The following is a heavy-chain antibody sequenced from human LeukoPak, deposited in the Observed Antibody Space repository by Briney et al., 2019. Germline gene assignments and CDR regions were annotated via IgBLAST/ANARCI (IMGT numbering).Heavy chain of an antibody. V-gene: IGHV3-48*01. J-gene: IGHJ6*03. CDR3: ARDDHYNYYYMDV. CDR1: GFIFSTYS. CDR2: ISSSSSTI. Sequence: GGSLRLSCAASGFIFSTYSMNWVSQATGKGLEWVSYISSSSSTIYYADSVKGRFTISRDNAENSLYLQMNSLGAEDSAVYYCARDDHYNYYYMDVWGKGTTVTVSS.